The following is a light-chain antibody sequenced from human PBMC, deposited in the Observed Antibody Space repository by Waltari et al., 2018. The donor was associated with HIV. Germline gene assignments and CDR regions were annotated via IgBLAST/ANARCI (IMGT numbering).Light chain of an antibody. CDR3: GTWDSSLSAVV. CDR2: EYN. Sequence: QPVLTQPPSVSAAPGQKVTISCSGSSSNIGNNYVSWYQQLPGTAPKLLIFEYNTRPAGMPDRFSGSKSGTSVILGITGLQTGDEADYYCGTWDSSLSAVVFGGGTKLTVL. V-gene: IGLV1-51*02. J-gene: IGLJ2*01. CDR1: SSNIGNNY.